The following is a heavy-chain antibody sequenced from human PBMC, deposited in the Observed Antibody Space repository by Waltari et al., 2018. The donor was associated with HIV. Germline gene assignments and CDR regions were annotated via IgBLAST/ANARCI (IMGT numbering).Heavy chain of an antibody. D-gene: IGHD4-17*01. J-gene: IGHJ2*01. CDR3: ARGFDYGDYWYFDL. CDR1: GGTFSSYA. CDR2: IIPIFGTA. V-gene: IGHV1-69*12. Sequence: QVQLVQSGAEVKKPGSSVKVSCKASGGTFSSYAISWVRQAPGEGLEWMGGIIPIFGTANYAQKVQGRVTSTADESTSTAYMELSSLRSEDTAVYYCARGFDYGDYWYFDLWGRGTLVTVSS.